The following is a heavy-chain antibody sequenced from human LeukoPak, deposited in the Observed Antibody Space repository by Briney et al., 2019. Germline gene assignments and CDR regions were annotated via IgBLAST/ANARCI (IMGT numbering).Heavy chain of an antibody. D-gene: IGHD3-22*01. CDR1: GFSFEDYT. CDR2: INWDDITT. V-gene: IGHV3-43*01. Sequence: GGSLRLSCAASGFSFEDYTMHWVRQVPGRGLEWVSLINWDDITTDYADSVKGRFTISRDNSRESLYLDMNSLKTDDTALHYCAKASSGYYAPIDFWGPGTLVSVSS. CDR3: AKASSGYYAPIDF. J-gene: IGHJ4*02.